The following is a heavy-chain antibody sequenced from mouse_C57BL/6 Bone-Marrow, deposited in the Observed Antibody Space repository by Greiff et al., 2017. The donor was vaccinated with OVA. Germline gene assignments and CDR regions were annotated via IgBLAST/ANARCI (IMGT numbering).Heavy chain of an antibody. CDR1: GYTFTSYW. D-gene: IGHD2-3*01. J-gene: IGHJ4*01. Sequence: QQSCKASGYTFTSYWMHWVKQRPIQGLEWIGNIDPSDSETHYNQKFKDKATLTVDKSSSTAYMQLSSLTSEDSAVYYCARGWLLAYYAMDYWGQGTSVTVSS. CDR2: IDPSDSET. V-gene: IGHV1-52*01. CDR3: ARGWLLAYYAMDY.